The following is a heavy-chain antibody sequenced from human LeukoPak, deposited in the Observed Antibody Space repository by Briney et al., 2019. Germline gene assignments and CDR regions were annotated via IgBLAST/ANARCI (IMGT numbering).Heavy chain of an antibody. V-gene: IGHV3-23*01. Sequence: GGSLRLSCAASGFAFSTFGMSWVRQAPRKGPEWVSTIDISGGPTYYADSVKGRFTISRDNSKNSLYLQMNSLRAEDTAVYYCARVGDHFHWYLDLWGRGTLVTVSS. J-gene: IGHJ2*01. D-gene: IGHD3-3*02. CDR3: ARVGDHFHWYLDL. CDR1: GFAFSTFG. CDR2: IDISGGPT.